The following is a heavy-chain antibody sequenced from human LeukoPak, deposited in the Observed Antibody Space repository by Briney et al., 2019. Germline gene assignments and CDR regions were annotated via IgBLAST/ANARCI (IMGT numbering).Heavy chain of an antibody. V-gene: IGHV3-48*01. CDR2: ISSSISTI. J-gene: IGHJ6*02. D-gene: IGHD6-19*01. Sequence: GGSLRLSCAASGFTFSSYSMNWVRQAPGKGLEWVSYISSSISTIYYADSVKGRFTISRDNAKNSLYLQMNSLRAEDTAVYYCARDLRPSSGWYWRYYYYGMDVWGQGTTVTVSS. CDR3: ARDLRPSSGWYWRYYYYGMDV. CDR1: GFTFSSYS.